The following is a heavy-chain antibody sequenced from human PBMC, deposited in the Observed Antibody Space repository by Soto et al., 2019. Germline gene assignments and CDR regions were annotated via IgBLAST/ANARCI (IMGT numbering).Heavy chain of an antibody. CDR3: AKDRAPPITFGGVRGLSYYFDY. Sequence: GGSLRLSCAASGFTVNSIYMTWVRQAPGKGLELVSIIYDSSSNYYADSVKGRFTISRDNSKNTLYLQMNSLRAEDTAVYYCAKDRAPPITFGGVRGLSYYFDYWGQGALVTVSS. CDR1: GFTVNSIY. CDR2: IYDSSSN. V-gene: IGHV3-66*03. J-gene: IGHJ4*02. D-gene: IGHD3-16*01.